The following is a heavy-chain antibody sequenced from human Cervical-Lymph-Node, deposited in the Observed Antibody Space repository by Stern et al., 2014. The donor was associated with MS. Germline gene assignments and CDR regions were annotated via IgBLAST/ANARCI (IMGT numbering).Heavy chain of an antibody. CDR3: ARGPGSGIG. V-gene: IGHV1-8*01. CDR1: GCPPTNYV. J-gene: IGHJ4*02. D-gene: IGHD3-10*01. CDR2: VDPNSGRT. Sequence: VQVVQAWGVVKRAGALVESSRKGSGCPPTNYVIIVGRPAPGEGPEWMGWVDPNSGRTGYGQEFQGRLSMTRDTSTITVYMELSSLTSEDTAVYYCARGPGSGIGWGQGTLVTVSS.